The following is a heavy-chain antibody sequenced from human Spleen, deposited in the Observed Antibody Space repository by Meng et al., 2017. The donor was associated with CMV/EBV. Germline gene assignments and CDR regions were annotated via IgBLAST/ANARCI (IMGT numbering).Heavy chain of an antibody. V-gene: IGHV1-69*02. Sequence: SVKVSCKASGGTFSSDTFTWVRQAPGQGLEWMGRIIPLVDIVRFAQTFQGRLTITADRSTNTVYMDLSSLRSEDTAVYYCARADSCGYHYWGQGTLVTVSS. J-gene: IGHJ4*02. CDR2: IIPLVDIV. CDR3: ARADSCGYHY. D-gene: IGHD2-21*01. CDR1: GGTFSSDT.